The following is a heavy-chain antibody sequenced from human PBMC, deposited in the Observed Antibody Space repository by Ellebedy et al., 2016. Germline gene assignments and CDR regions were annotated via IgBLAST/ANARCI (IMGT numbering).Heavy chain of an antibody. Sequence: GESLKISCAASGFTFSSYSMNWVRQAPGKGLEWVSSISSSSSYIYYADSVKGRFTISRDNAKNSLYLQMNSLRAEDTAVYYCARDWNYYDSSGYYSMLDYWGQGTLVTVSS. CDR1: GFTFSSYS. CDR2: ISSSSSYI. J-gene: IGHJ4*02. CDR3: ARDWNYYDSSGYYSMLDY. V-gene: IGHV3-21*01. D-gene: IGHD3-22*01.